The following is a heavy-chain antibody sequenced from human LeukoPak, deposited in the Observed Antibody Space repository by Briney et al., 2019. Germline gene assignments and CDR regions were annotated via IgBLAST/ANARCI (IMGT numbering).Heavy chain of an antibody. Sequence: SMKFSCKDSASSLTSYWIFCAGKLHGMGLTRMGIIYPGDSDTRYSPSFQGQVTISADKSISTAYLQWSSLKASDTAMYYCARRDTSGYYYFDYWGQGTLVTVSS. CDR2: IYPGDSDT. J-gene: IGHJ4*02. CDR1: ASSLTSYW. CDR3: ARRDTSGYYYFDY. D-gene: IGHD3-22*01. V-gene: IGHV5-51*01.